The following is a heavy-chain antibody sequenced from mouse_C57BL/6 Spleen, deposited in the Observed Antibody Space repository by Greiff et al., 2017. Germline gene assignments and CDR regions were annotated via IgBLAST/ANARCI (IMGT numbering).Heavy chain of an antibody. V-gene: IGHV5-9-1*02. CDR3: TRGFITTVVPYFDY. CDR1: GFTFSSYA. CDR2: ISSGGDYI. Sequence: EVKLVESGEGLVKPGGSLKLSCAASGFTFSSYAMSWVRQTPEKMLEWVAYISSGGDYISSADTVTGRFTISRDNARNTLYLQMSSLKSEDTAMYYCTRGFITTVVPYFDYWGQGTTLTVSS. J-gene: IGHJ2*01. D-gene: IGHD1-1*01.